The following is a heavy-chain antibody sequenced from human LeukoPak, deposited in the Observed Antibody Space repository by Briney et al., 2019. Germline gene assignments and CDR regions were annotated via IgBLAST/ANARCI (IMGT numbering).Heavy chain of an antibody. V-gene: IGHV3-48*04. CDR2: ISSSSSTI. J-gene: IGHJ6*03. CDR1: GFTFSSYS. CDR3: ARALGYYYMDV. Sequence: GGSLRLSCAASGFTFSSYSMNWVRQAPGKGLEWVSYISSSSSTIYYADSVKGRFTISRGNAKNSPYLQMNSLRAEDTAVYYCARALGYYYMDVWGKGTTVTVSS.